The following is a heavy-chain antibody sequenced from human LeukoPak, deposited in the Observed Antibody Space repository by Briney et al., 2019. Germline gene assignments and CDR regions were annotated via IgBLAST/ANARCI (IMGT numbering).Heavy chain of an antibody. J-gene: IGHJ5*02. CDR1: GGSLNTYY. D-gene: IGHD2/OR15-2a*01. CDR2: ISYSGIT. Sequence: GSLRLSCTVSGGSLNTYYWTWIRQPPGKGLEWIGYISYSGITDYNPSLKSRVTISVDTSKNQFSLRLRSVTAADTAVYYCARAGFPNWFDPWGQGILVAVSS. CDR3: ARAGFPNWFDP. V-gene: IGHV4-59*01.